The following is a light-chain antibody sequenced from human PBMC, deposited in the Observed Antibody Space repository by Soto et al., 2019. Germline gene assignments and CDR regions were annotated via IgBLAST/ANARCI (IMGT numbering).Light chain of an antibody. J-gene: IGLJ1*01. CDR3: CSYAGSYTLYV. V-gene: IGLV2-11*01. CDR2: DVS. CDR1: SSDVGGYNY. Sequence: QSALTQPRSVSGSPGQSVTISCTGTSSDVGGYNYVSWYQQHPGKAPKLMIYDVSKRPSGVPDRLSGSKSGNTASLTISGLQAEDEADYYCCSYAGSYTLYVFGTGTKVTV.